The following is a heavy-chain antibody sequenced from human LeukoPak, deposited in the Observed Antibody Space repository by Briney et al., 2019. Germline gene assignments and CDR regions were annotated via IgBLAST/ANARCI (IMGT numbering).Heavy chain of an antibody. Sequence: ASVKVSCKVSGYTLTELSMHWVRQAPGQGLEWMGWISAYNGNTNYAQKLQGRVTMTTDTSTSTAYMELRSLRSDDTAVYYCARGRYSYGYDLYYYYYYYMDVWGKGTTVTISS. J-gene: IGHJ6*03. CDR1: GYTLTELS. V-gene: IGHV1-18*01. D-gene: IGHD5-18*01. CDR3: ARGRYSYGYDLYYYYYYYMDV. CDR2: ISAYNGNT.